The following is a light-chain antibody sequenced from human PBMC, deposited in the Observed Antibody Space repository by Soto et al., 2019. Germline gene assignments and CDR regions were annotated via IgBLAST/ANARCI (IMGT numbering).Light chain of an antibody. V-gene: IGKV4-1*01. CDR2: WAS. CDR3: QQSYSTLIT. Sequence: DIALTQSPDSLTLSLGERATINCKSSQSVLYSSYNKSYLAWYQVKPGRPPKTLFSWASTREPGVPDRFSGSGCGTYFPLTISSLQAEDVAIYYCQQSYSTLITFGQGTRLEIK. CDR1: QSVLYSSYNKSY. J-gene: IGKJ5*01.